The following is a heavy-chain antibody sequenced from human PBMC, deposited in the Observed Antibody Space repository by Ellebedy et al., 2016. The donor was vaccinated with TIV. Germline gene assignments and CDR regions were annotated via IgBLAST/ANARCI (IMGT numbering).Heavy chain of an antibody. V-gene: IGHV1-18*04. D-gene: IGHD4-23*01. CDR1: GYTFTSYG. J-gene: IGHJ2*01. CDR2: ISAYNGNT. Sequence: ASVKVSCKASGYTFTSYGISWVRQAPGQGLEWMGWISAYNGNTNYAQKFQGRVTMTRDTSISTAYMELSRLRSDDTAVYYCARGPYGGISVWYFDVWGRGTLVTVSS. CDR3: ARGPYGGISVWYFDV.